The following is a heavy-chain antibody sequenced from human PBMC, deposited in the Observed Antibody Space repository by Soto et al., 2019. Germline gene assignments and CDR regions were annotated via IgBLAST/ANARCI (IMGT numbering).Heavy chain of an antibody. Sequence: QLQLQESGPGLVKPSETLSLTCSVSSASLSSSTYYWSWIRQPPGRVPEWIGRIYYSGNTYYKPSLKSRVRISIDTSRNQFSLKLTSVTAADTGVYYCASSSPFHYWGPGILVTVSS. CDR1: SASLSSSTYY. V-gene: IGHV4-39*01. J-gene: IGHJ4*02. CDR3: ASSSPFHY. D-gene: IGHD6-6*01. CDR2: IYYSGNT.